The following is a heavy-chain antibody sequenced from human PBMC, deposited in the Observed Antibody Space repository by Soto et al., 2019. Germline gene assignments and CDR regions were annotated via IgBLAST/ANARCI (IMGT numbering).Heavy chain of an antibody. CDR1: GFTFSSYA. J-gene: IGHJ3*02. CDR3: AKDLCGGDCYVLDAFDI. Sequence: GGSLRLSCAASGFTFSSYAMSWVRQAPGKGLEWVSAISGSGGSTYYADSVKGRFTISRDNSKNTLYLQMNSLRAEDTAVYYCAKDLCGGDCYVLDAFDIWGQGTMVTVSS. V-gene: IGHV3-23*01. CDR2: ISGSGGST. D-gene: IGHD2-21*02.